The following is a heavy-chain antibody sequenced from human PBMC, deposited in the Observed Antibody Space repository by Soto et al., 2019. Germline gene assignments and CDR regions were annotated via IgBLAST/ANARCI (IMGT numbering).Heavy chain of an antibody. CDR3: AKVPCSTTSCHFDS. D-gene: IGHD2-2*01. J-gene: IGHJ4*02. CDR2: ISASGGVT. V-gene: IGHV3-23*01. CDR1: GFTFSNYA. Sequence: EVQLLESGGGLVQPGESLRLSCVGSGFTFSNYAILWVRQAPGKGLEWVSGISASGGVTNHAASVKGRFTISRDNAKNTLYLHMNSVGADDTAVYYCAKVPCSTTSCHFDSWGQGNLVTVSS.